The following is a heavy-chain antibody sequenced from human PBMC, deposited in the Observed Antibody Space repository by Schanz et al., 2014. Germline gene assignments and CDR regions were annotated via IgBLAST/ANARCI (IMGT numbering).Heavy chain of an antibody. J-gene: IGHJ4*02. CDR3: ARDRDQWDGNYLDY. Sequence: QVQLVQSGSELKKPGASVKVSCKASGYTFTNYAMNWVRQAPGQGLEWMGWIGGSDGNTNFAQKFQGRVTMTTDTSTSTVYMELRSLTSDDSAVYYCARDRDQWDGNYLDYWGQGTLVTVSS. V-gene: IGHV1-18*01. CDR2: IGGSDGNT. CDR1: GYTFTNYA. D-gene: IGHD1-26*01.